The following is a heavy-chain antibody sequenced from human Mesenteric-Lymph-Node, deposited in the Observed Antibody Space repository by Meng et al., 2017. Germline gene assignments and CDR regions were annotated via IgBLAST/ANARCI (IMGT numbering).Heavy chain of an antibody. CDR2: ISYDGSDR. D-gene: IGHD3-10*01. J-gene: IGHJ4*02. V-gene: IGHV3-30*04. CDR3: AREGEYYFGSGRYNYIDY. Sequence: GGSLRLSCAASAFTFNSYYMHWVRQAPGKGLEWVAFISYDGSDRDYADSVKGRLTISRDNSKDTLYLQMNSLRAEDTAVYYCAREGEYYFGSGRYNYIDYWGQGSLVTVSS. CDR1: AFTFNSYY.